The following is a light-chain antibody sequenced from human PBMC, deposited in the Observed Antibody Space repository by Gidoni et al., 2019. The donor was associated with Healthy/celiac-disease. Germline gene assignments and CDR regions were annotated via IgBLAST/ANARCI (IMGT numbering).Light chain of an antibody. Sequence: EIVMTQSPATLSVSPGERATLSCRASQSVSSNLAWYQQKPGQAPRLLIYGASTRATGIPARFSGSGSGTEVTLTISSLQSEDVAVYYCQQYNNWPPGTFXQXTKVEIK. CDR3: QQYNNWPPGT. V-gene: IGKV3-15*01. CDR2: GAS. J-gene: IGKJ1*01. CDR1: QSVSSN.